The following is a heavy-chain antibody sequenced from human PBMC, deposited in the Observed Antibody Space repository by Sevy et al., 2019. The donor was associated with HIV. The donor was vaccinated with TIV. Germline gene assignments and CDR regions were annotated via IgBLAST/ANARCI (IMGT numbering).Heavy chain of an antibody. CDR1: GFTFSSYA. D-gene: IGHD5-12*01. V-gene: IGHV3-23*01. J-gene: IGHJ5*02. Sequence: GGSLRLSCAASGFTFSSYAMSWVRQAPGKGLEWVSAIIGSGGSTYYAGSVKGRFTISRDNSKNTLYLQMNGLRAKDTAVYYCAKAKSALATICWFDPWGQGTLVTVSS. CDR3: AKAKSALATICWFDP. CDR2: IIGSGGST.